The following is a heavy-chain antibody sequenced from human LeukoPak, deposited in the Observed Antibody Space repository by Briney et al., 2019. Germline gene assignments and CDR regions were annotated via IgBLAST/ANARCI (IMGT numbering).Heavy chain of an antibody. V-gene: IGHV3-11*04. CDR2: ISSSGSTI. CDR1: GFTFSDYY. Sequence: GGSLRLSCAASGFTFSDYYMSWIRQAPGKGLEWVSYISSSGSTIYYADSVKGRFTISRDNAKNSLYLQMDSLRAEDTAVYYCASCQYGDYPPNFYYYYMDVWGKGTTVTVSS. J-gene: IGHJ6*03. CDR3: ASCQYGDYPPNFYYYYMDV. D-gene: IGHD4-17*01.